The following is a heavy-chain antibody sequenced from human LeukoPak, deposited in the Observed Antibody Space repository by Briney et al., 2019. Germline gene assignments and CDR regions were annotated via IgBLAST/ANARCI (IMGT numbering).Heavy chain of an antibody. CDR3: AKETYYYGSGTKNFDY. CDR1: GFTFSSYA. CDR2: ISGSGGST. J-gene: IGHJ4*02. V-gene: IGHV3-23*01. Sequence: PGGSLRLSCAASGFTFSSYAMSWVRQAPGKGLEWVSAISGSGGSTYYADSVKGRFTISRDNSKNTLYLQMNSLRAEDTAVYYCAKETYYYGSGTKNFDYWGQGTLVTVSS. D-gene: IGHD3-10*01.